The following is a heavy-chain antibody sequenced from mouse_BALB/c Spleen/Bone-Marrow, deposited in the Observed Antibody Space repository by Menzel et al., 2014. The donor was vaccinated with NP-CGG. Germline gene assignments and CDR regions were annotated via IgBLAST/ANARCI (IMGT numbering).Heavy chain of an antibody. V-gene: IGHV1-19*01. D-gene: IGHD2-3*01. CDR2: INPYNGGT. Sequence: VQLQQSGPELVKPGASMKISCKASDYSFTDYTMNWVKQSHGKNLEWIGLINPYNGGTSYNQKFKGKATLTVDKSSSTAYMELLSLTSEDSAVYYCARRDGNFYYAMDYWGQGTSVTVSS. CDR3: ARRDGNFYYAMDY. CDR1: DYSFTDYT. J-gene: IGHJ4*01.